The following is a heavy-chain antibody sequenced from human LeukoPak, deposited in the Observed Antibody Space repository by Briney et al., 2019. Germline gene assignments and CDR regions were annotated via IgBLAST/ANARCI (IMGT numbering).Heavy chain of an antibody. Sequence: PGGSLRLSCVASGFTFSSYWMHWVRQDPRKGLVWVSRINGDGRNINYADSVRGRFTISRDNAKNTLYLQMNTLRVEDTAVYYCARGYVRGVIKVDYWGQGTLVTVSS. CDR1: GFTFSSYW. J-gene: IGHJ4*02. CDR3: ARGYVRGVIKVDY. D-gene: IGHD3-10*02. CDR2: INGDGRNI. V-gene: IGHV3-74*01.